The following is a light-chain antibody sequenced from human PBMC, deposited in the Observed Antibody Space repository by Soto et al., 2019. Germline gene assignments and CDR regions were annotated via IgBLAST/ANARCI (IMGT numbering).Light chain of an antibody. CDR1: SSDIGSYNL. Sequence: QSVLTQPASVSGSPGQSITISCTGTSSDIGSYNLVSWYQQHPGRAPKLMIYDDTKRPSGVSNRFSGSKSGNTPSLTISGLQAEDEADYYCCSYASSSAFRGVFGGGTKLTVL. V-gene: IGLV2-23*02. J-gene: IGLJ3*02. CDR2: DDT. CDR3: CSYASSSAFRGV.